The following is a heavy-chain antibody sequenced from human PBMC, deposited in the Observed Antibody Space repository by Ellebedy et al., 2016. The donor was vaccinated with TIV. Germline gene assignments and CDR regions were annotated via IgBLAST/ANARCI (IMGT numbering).Heavy chain of an antibody. J-gene: IGHJ6*02. CDR2: IGRRSGTI. CDR3: ARDLYDQSMDV. D-gene: IGHD3-16*01. Sequence: PGGSLRLSCAASGFTFSSYSMNWVRQAPGKGLEWVSFIGRRSGTIYYADSVKGRFTISRDNAQNSLYLQKNSLRDEDKAVYYCARDLYDQSMDVWGQGTTVTVSS. CDR1: GFTFSSYS. V-gene: IGHV3-48*02.